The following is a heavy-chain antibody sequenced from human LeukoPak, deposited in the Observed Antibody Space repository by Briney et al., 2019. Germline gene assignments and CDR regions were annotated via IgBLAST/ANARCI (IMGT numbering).Heavy chain of an antibody. V-gene: IGHV3-23*01. CDR1: GYTFTSYA. Sequence: GGSLRLSCAASGYTFTSYAMSWVRQAPGKGLEWVSLIGTGGSTYYTDSVKGRFTISRDNSKNTLYLQMDSLRADDTAVYYCAKKSPLGYSEHWGQGTLVTVSS. D-gene: IGHD3-22*01. CDR3: AKKSPLGYSEH. CDR2: IGTGGST. J-gene: IGHJ4*02.